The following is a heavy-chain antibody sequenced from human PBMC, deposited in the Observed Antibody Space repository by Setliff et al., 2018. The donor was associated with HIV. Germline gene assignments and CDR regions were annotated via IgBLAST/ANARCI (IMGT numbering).Heavy chain of an antibody. D-gene: IGHD3-22*01. CDR3: ARGPRGHDSSYYFDY. CDR2: IVPIFGTA. J-gene: IGHJ4*02. V-gene: IGHV1-69*05. CDR1: GGTFSSYA. Sequence: GASVKVSCKAFGGTFSSYAISWVRQAPGQGLEWMGGIVPIFGTAKYAQKFQGRVTMTRDTSTSTAYMQLDRLGSDDTAVYYCARGPRGHDSSYYFDYWGQGTLVTVSS.